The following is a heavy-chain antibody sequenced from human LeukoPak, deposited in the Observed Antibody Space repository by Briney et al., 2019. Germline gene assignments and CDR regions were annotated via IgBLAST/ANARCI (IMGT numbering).Heavy chain of an antibody. CDR3: AAEASSSSYYYYGMDV. V-gene: IGHV1-58*01. CDR2: IVVGSGNT. D-gene: IGHD6-6*01. J-gene: IGHJ6*02. CDR1: GFTFTSSA. Sequence: SVKVSCKASGFTFTSSAVQWVRQARGQRLEWIGWIVVGSGNTNYAQKFQERVTITRDMSTSTAYMELSSLRSEDTAVYYCAAEASSSSYYYYGMDVWGQGTTVTVSS.